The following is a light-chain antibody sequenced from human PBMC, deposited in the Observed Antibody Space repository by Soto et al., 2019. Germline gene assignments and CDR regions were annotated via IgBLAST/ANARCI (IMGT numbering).Light chain of an antibody. CDR1: QGISNY. CDR3: QQYGSSPRT. V-gene: IGKV1-NL1*01. J-gene: IGKJ1*01. Sequence: DIQMTQSPSSLSASVGDRVTITCRASQGISNYLAWYQQKPGKVPKLLIYGASSRATGIPDRFSGSGSGTDFTLTISRLEPEDFAVYYCQQYGSSPRTFGQGTKVEIK. CDR2: GAS.